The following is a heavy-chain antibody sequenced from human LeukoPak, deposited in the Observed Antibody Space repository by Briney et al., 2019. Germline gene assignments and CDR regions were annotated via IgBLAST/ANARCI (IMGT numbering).Heavy chain of an antibody. CDR2: INHSGST. CDR1: GGSFSGYY. Sequence: PSETLSLTCAVYGGSFSGYYWSWIRHPPGKGLEWIGEINHSGSTNYNPSLQSRVTIPVDTSKNQFSLKLSSVTAADTAVYYCAREVWGMVDYWGQGTLVTVCS. CDR3: AREVWGMVDY. D-gene: IGHD3-16*01. J-gene: IGHJ4*02. V-gene: IGHV4-34*01.